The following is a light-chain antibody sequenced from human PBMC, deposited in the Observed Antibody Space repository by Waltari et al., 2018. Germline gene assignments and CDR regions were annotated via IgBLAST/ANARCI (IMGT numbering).Light chain of an antibody. CDR2: DIY. V-gene: IGKV3-11*01. Sequence: EVVLTQSPATLSLSPGERVTLSCRASQSITKYLAWFQQRPGQTPRLLIYDIYNRVTGIPARFSGSGSGTDFTLTISSLEPEDAAVYYCQHHNNWPYSFGQGTKLEIK. CDR3: QHHNNWPYS. CDR1: QSITKY. J-gene: IGKJ2*03.